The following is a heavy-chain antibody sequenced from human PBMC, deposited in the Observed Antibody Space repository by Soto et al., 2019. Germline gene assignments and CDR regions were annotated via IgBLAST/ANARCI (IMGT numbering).Heavy chain of an antibody. V-gene: IGHV1-3*01. D-gene: IGHD6-19*01. CDR1: GYTFTSYA. Sequence: ASVKVSCKASGYTFTSYAMHWVRQAPGQRLEWMGWINAGNGNTKYSQKFQGRVTITRDTSASTAYMELSSLRSEDTAVYYCARYLSPNIAVDHTGAFDIWGQGTM. CDR2: INAGNGNT. CDR3: ARYLSPNIAVDHTGAFDI. J-gene: IGHJ3*02.